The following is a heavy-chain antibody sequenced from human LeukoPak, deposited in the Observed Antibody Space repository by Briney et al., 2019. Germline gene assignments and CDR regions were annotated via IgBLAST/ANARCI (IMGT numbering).Heavy chain of an antibody. CDR1: GGTFSSYA. Sequence: SVKVSCKASGGTFSSYATSWVRQAPGQGLEWMGGVIPILGTANYAQKFQGRVTITADESTSTAYMELSSLRSEDTAVYYCARLPSYGHRRGFDYWGQGTLVTVSS. CDR2: VIPILGTA. J-gene: IGHJ4*02. CDR3: ARLPSYGHRRGFDY. D-gene: IGHD5-18*01. V-gene: IGHV1-69*13.